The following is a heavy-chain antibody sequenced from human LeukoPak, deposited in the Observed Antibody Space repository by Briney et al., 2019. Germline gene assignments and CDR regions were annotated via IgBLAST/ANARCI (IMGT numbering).Heavy chain of an antibody. CDR3: AKGIAAAGLDY. Sequence: TGGSLRLSCAASGFTFSSYAMHWVRQAPGKGLEWVAVISYDGSKKYYADSVKGRFTISRDNSKNTLYLQMNSLRAEDTAVYYCAKGIAAAGLDYWGQGTLVTVSS. J-gene: IGHJ4*02. V-gene: IGHV3-30*04. CDR2: ISYDGSKK. D-gene: IGHD6-13*01. CDR1: GFTFSSYA.